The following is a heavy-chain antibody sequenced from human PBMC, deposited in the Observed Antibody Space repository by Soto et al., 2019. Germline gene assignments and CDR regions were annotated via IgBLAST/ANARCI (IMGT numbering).Heavy chain of an antibody. Sequence: GASVKVSCKASGYTFTNFGISWVRQARGQRLEWIGWIVVGSGNTNYAQKFQGRVTMTRNTSISTAYMEVSSLRSEDTAVYYCARVLAYAGPLGCYKYGMDVWG. CDR1: GYTFTNFG. J-gene: IGHJ6*02. CDR3: ARVLAYAGPLGCYKYGMDV. V-gene: IGHV1-8*01. D-gene: IGHD2-21*01. CDR2: IVVGSGNT.